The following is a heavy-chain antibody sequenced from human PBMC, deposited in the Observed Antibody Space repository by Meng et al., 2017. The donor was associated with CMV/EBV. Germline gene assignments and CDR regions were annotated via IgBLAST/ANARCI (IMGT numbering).Heavy chain of an antibody. J-gene: IGHJ4*02. Sequence: SCKASGYTFTGYYMHWVRQAPGQGLEWMGWINPNSGGTNYAQKFQGRVTMTRDTPISTAYMELSRLRSDDTAVYYCARARLTMVVTPYWGQGTLVTVSS. D-gene: IGHD4-23*01. CDR1: GYTFTGYY. V-gene: IGHV1-2*02. CDR2: INPNSGGT. CDR3: ARARLTMVVTPY.